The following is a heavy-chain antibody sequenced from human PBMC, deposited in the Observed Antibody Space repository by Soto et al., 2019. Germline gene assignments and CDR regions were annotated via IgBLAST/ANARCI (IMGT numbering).Heavy chain of an antibody. D-gene: IGHD6-13*01. CDR3: ARIGTAAGSDYYYYYGMDV. J-gene: IGHJ6*02. CDR2: IDWDDDK. Sequence: SGPTLVNPTQTLTLTCTFSGFSLSTSGMCVSWIRQPPGKALEWLALIDWDDDKYYSTSLKTRLTTSKDTSKNQVVLTMTNMDPVDTATYYCARIGTAAGSDYYYYYGMDVWGQGTTVTVSS. CDR1: GFSLSTSGMC. V-gene: IGHV2-70*01.